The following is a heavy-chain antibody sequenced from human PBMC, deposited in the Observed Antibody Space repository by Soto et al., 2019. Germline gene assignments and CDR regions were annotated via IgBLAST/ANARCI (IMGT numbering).Heavy chain of an antibody. D-gene: IGHD6-19*01. CDR2: ISYDGSNK. CDR1: GFSRNSCS. J-gene: IGHJ6*04. V-gene: IGHV3-30*18. CDR3: PKETYSSGWYSYNHNCIHV. Sequence: TLRLSCAASGFSRNSCSMHWVRQAPGNRLQWVAVISYDGSNKYYAESAKGRFTISRDNSKNTLYLQMNSLRAEDTAVYYCPKETYSSGWYSYNHNCIHVCYKAT.